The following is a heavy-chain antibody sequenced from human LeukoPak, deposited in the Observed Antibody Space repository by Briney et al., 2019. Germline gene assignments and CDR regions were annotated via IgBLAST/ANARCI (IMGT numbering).Heavy chain of an antibody. CDR3: ARGTYYYGSGSYSRTYYYGMDV. D-gene: IGHD3-10*01. Sequence: PSETLSLTCTVSGGSISSYYWSWIRQPPGKGLEWIGYIYYSGSTNYNPSLKSRVTISVDTSKSQFSLKLSSVTAADTAVYYCARGTYYYGSGSYSRTYYYGMDVWGQGTTVTVSS. J-gene: IGHJ6*02. CDR2: IYYSGST. V-gene: IGHV4-59*01. CDR1: GGSISSYY.